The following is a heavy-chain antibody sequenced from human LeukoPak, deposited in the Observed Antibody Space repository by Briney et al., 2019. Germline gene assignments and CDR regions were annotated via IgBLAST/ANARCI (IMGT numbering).Heavy chain of an antibody. CDR3: STTYYYDSSEGY. Sequence: PGGSLRLSCAASGFTFSNAWMNWVRQAPGKGLEWVGRIKSKADGGTTDYAAPVKGRFTISRDDSKNTLYLQMNSLKTEDTAVYYCSTTYYYDSSEGYWGQGTLVTVSS. D-gene: IGHD3-22*01. J-gene: IGHJ4*02. CDR2: IKSKADGGTT. V-gene: IGHV3-15*07. CDR1: GFTFSNAW.